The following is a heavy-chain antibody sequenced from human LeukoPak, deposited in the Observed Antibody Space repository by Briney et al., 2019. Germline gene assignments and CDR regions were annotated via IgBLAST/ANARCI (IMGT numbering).Heavy chain of an antibody. V-gene: IGHV3-33*01. CDR3: ARALDEYYFDY. Sequence: GGSLRLSCAASGFTFSSYGMRWVRQAPGKGLEWVAVIWYDGSNKYYADSVKGRFTISKDNSKNTLYLQMNSLRAEDTAVYYCARALDEYYFDYWGQGTLVTVSS. CDR1: GFTFSSYG. D-gene: IGHD6-6*01. J-gene: IGHJ4*02. CDR2: IWYDGSNK.